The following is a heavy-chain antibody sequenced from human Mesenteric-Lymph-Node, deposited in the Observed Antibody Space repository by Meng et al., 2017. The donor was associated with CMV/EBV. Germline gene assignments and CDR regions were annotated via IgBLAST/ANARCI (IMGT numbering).Heavy chain of an antibody. CDR3: ARGLRDSYGRSLDF. V-gene: IGHV3-23*01. CDR1: GFTFSSYA. Sequence: GESLKISCAASGFTFSSYAMSWVRQAPGKGLEWVSAISGSGGSTYYADSVKGRYTISRDNAKNTLYLQMNSLRAEDSAVYYCARGLRDSYGRSLDFWGQGTMVTVSS. J-gene: IGHJ3*01. CDR2: ISGSGGST. D-gene: IGHD3-10*01.